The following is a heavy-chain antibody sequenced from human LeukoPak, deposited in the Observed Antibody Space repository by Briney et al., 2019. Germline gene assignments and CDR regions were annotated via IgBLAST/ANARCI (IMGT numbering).Heavy chain of an antibody. D-gene: IGHD3-16*01. CDR2: IYDRGPA. Sequence: PSQTLSLTCTVSGYAIISGGFSWNWIRQPPGKGLEWIGCIYDRGPAHYNPSLKSRFTISVDRPKNQFFLNVTSLTAADTAVYYCARVTMITRRSGWFDPWGQGTLVTVSS. V-gene: IGHV4-30-2*01. CDR3: ARVTMITRRSGWFDP. CDR1: GYAIISGGFS. J-gene: IGHJ5*02.